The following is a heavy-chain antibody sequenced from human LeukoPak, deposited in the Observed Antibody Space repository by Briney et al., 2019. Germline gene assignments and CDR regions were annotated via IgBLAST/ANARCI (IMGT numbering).Heavy chain of an antibody. J-gene: IGHJ4*02. CDR3: ARGPVYYYDSSGYYWLDY. CDR1: GFAFSSYA. CDR2: TGSGGTT. D-gene: IGHD3-22*01. V-gene: IGHV3-48*02. Sequence: GGSLRLSCAASGFAFSSYAMNWVRQAPGKGLEWVSGTGSGGTTYYADSVKGRFTISRDNAKNSLYLQVNSLRDEDTAVYYCARGPVYYYDSSGYYWLDYWGQGTLVTVSS.